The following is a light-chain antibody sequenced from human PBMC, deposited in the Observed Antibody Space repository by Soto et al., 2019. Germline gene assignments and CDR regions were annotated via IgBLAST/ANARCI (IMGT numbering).Light chain of an antibody. CDR1: SSDVGTYNS. Sequence: ALTQPASVSGSPGQSITIFCTGTSSDVGTYNSVSWYQQHPGKVPELMIFDFSNRPSGISSRFSGSKSGNTASLTISGLQAEDEADYYCASYVGSSTYAFGTGTKVTVL. V-gene: IGLV2-14*03. CDR2: DFS. J-gene: IGLJ1*01. CDR3: ASYVGSSTYA.